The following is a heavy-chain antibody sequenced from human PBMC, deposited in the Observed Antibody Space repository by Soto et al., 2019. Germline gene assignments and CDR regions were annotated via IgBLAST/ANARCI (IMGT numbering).Heavy chain of an antibody. CDR3: SRLVRSTTWDFEN. J-gene: IGHJ4*02. D-gene: IGHD1-26*01. V-gene: IGHV3-72*01. Sequence: GGSLRLSCAASGFTFSDHYMDWVRQAPGKGLEWVGRTRNKANSYTTEYAASVKCRFTISKDDSKNSLYLQMNSLETEDTAVYYCSRLVRSTTWDFENWGQGTLVTVSS. CDR2: TRNKANSYTT. CDR1: GFTFSDHY.